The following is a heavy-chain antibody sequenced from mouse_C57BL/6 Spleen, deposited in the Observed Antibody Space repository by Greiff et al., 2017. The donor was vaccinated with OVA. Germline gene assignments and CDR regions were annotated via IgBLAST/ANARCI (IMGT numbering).Heavy chain of an antibody. Sequence: EVKLMESGGGLVQPGGSLSLSCAASGFTFTDYYMSWVRQPPGKALEWLGFIRNKANGYTTEYSASVKGRFTISRDNSQSILYLQMNALSAEDSATYYCARYHPLPEGDFDVWGTGTRVSVSS. V-gene: IGHV7-3*01. CDR1: GFTFTDYY. CDR2: IRNKANGYTT. J-gene: IGHJ1*03. D-gene: IGHD2-1*01. CDR3: ARYHPLPEGDFDV.